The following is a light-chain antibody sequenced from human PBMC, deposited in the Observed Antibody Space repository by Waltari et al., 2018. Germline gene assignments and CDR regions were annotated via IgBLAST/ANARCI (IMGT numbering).Light chain of an antibody. V-gene: IGKV2-30*01. CDR1: QSLVDSDGHTY. CDR3: MQGTQWPWT. Sequence: DVVMTQSPPSLPVTLGQPASISCRSSQSLVDSDGHTYLNWFHQRPGQSPRRLIYKVSYRDSGVPDRFSGRGSGTDFTLKISRVEAEDVGVYYCMQGTQWPWTFGQGTKVEIK. CDR2: KVS. J-gene: IGKJ1*01.